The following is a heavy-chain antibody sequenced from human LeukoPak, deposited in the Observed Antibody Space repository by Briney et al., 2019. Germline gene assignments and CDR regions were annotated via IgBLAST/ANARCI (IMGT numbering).Heavy chain of an antibody. Sequence: GRSLRLSCAASGFTFSVYYMSWIRQAPGKGLEWVSFVNSGGSSIYYVDSVKGRFTISRDNAKNSLYLQMSSLRAEDTAVYYCASNLAANYHFYYGIDVWGQGTTVTVSS. V-gene: IGHV3-11*01. J-gene: IGHJ6*02. CDR1: GFTFSVYY. D-gene: IGHD1-26*01. CDR2: VNSGGSSI. CDR3: ASNLAANYHFYYGIDV.